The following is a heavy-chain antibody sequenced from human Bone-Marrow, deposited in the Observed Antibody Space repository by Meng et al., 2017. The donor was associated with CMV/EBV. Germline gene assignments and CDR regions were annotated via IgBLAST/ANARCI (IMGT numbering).Heavy chain of an antibody. Sequence: VRLPGSGPCRLEPSETLSLPCTVSGGSISSYYWSWIRQPAGKGLEWIVRIYTSGSTNYNPSLKSRVTMSVDTSKNQFSLKLSSVTAADTAVYYCARAMVRGVQRYFDYWGQGTLVTVSS. CDR1: GGSISSYY. V-gene: IGHV4-4*07. CDR3: ARAMVRGVQRYFDY. D-gene: IGHD3-10*01. CDR2: IYTSGST. J-gene: IGHJ4*02.